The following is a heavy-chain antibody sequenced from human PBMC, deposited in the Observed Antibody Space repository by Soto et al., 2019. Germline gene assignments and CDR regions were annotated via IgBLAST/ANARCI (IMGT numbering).Heavy chain of an antibody. J-gene: IGHJ5*02. Sequence: EVQLVESGGGLVKPGGSLRLSCAASGLTSSNYAMNWVRQAPGKGLEWVSSISSSSTYIYYADSVKGRFTISRDNAKNSLYLHMKSLRAEDTAVYYCASSTWMDWFDPWGQGTLVTVSS. CDR1: GLTSSNYA. CDR2: ISSSSTYI. V-gene: IGHV3-21*02. D-gene: IGHD1-1*01. CDR3: ASSTWMDWFDP.